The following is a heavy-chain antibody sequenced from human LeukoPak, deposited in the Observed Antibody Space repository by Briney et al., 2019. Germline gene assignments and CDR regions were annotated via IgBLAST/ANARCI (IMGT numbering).Heavy chain of an antibody. V-gene: IGHV1-18*01. D-gene: IGHD1-26*01. Sequence: ASVKVSCKASGYTFTSYGISWVRQAPGQGLEWMGWISAYNGNTNYAQKLQGRVTMTTDTSTSTAYMELSSLRSEDTAVYYCATGSRPFIVGASPFDYWGQGTLVTVSS. CDR1: GYTFTSYG. J-gene: IGHJ4*02. CDR2: ISAYNGNT. CDR3: ATGSRPFIVGASPFDY.